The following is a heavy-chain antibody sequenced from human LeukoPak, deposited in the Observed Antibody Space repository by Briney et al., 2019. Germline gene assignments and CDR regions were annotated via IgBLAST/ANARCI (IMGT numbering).Heavy chain of an antibody. CDR2: INHSGST. D-gene: IGHD3-22*01. CDR3: ARRRAGYYDSLNWFDP. V-gene: IGHV4-34*01. Sequence: PSETLSLTCAVYGGSFSGYYWSWIRQPPGKGLEWIGEINHSGSTNYNPSLKSRVTISVDTSKNQFSLKLSSVTAADTAVYYCARRRAGYYDSLNWFDPWGQGTLVTVSS. CDR1: GGSFSGYY. J-gene: IGHJ5*02.